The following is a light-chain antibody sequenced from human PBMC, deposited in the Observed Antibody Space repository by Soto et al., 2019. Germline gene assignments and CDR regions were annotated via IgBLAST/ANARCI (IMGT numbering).Light chain of an antibody. CDR2: WAS. V-gene: IGKV4-1*01. J-gene: IGKJ4*01. CDR1: QSVLSSSNNKNY. CDR3: QQYYRTPT. Sequence: DIVMTQSPDSLAVSLGERATINCKSSQSVLSSSNNKNYFAWYQQKPGQPPKLLIYWASTRESGVPDRFSGSGSGTDFTLTISSLQAEDVAIYYCQQYYRTPTFGGGTKVAIK.